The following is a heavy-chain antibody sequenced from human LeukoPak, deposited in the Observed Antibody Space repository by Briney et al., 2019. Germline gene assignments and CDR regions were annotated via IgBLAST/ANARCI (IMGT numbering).Heavy chain of an antibody. J-gene: IGHJ4*02. CDR2: IYYSGST. V-gene: IGHV4-59*12. D-gene: IGHD1-26*01. CDR1: GGSISSYY. Sequence: SETLSLTCTVSGGSISSYYWSWIRQPPGKGLEWIGYIYYSGSTNYNPSLKSRVTMSVDTSNNHFSLKLTSVTAADTAVYYCARAREGEFDYWGQGSLVIVSS. CDR3: ARAREGEFDY.